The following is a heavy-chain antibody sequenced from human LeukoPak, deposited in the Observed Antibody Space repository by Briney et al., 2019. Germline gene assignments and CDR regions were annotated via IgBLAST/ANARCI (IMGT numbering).Heavy chain of an antibody. V-gene: IGHV4-59*08. CDR2: IDYSGST. D-gene: IGHD3-10*01. CDR3: ASLPTGSGRTNGVDV. J-gene: IGHJ6*02. Sequence: PSETLSLTCTVSVGSISTYYWAWIRQPPGNGLEAIGSIDYSGSTNYNPSLKSRVTISLNTSKNKFSMKLTFLTAADTAVYYCASLPTGSGRTNGVDVWGQGTTVTVSS. CDR1: VGSISTYY.